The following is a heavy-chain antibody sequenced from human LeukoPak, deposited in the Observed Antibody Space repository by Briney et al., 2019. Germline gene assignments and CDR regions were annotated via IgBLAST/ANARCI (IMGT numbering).Heavy chain of an antibody. CDR1: GFNFSTYW. Sequence: GSPRLSFGGSGFNFSTYWMHRGRQTPGEGLGVVSRINGDGGSRNYADSVKGRFTISRDNAKNTLYLQMSSLRVEDTAVYYCASASSHRTAAGGDYWGQGTLVTAST. CDR2: INGDGGSR. CDR3: ASASSHRTAAGGDY. J-gene: IGHJ4*02. D-gene: IGHD6-13*01. V-gene: IGHV3-74*01.